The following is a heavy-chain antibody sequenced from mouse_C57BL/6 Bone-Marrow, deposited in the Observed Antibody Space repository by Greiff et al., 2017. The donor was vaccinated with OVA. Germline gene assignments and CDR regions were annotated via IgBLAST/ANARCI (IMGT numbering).Heavy chain of an antibody. CDR2: IDPETGGT. D-gene: IGHD3-3*01. Sequence: VQLKESGAELVRPGASVTLSCKASGYTFTDYEMHWVKQTPVHGLEWIGAIDPETGGTAYNQKFKGKAILTADKSSSTAYMELRSLTSEDSAVYYCTRERAWYFDVWGTGTTVTVSS. CDR1: GYTFTDYE. CDR3: TRERAWYFDV. J-gene: IGHJ1*03. V-gene: IGHV1-15*01.